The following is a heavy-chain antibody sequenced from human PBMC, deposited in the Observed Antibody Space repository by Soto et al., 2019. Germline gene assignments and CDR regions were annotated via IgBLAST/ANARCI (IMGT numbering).Heavy chain of an antibody. CDR2: INHSGST. J-gene: IGHJ3*01. V-gene: IGHV4-34*01. Sequence: QVQLQQWGAGLLKPSETLSLTCAVYGGSFSGYYWSWIRQPPGKGLEWIGEINHSGSTNYNPSLKSRVTISVDTSKNQFSLKLSSVTAADTAVYYCARAFYGSGSYYFFVFDAFDLWGQGTMVTVSS. CDR1: GGSFSGYY. CDR3: ARAFYGSGSYYFFVFDAFDL. D-gene: IGHD3-10*01.